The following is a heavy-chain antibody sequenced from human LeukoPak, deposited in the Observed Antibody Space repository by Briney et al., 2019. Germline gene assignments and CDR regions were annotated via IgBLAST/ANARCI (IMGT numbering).Heavy chain of an antibody. CDR2: MNPNSGNT. J-gene: IGHJ6*03. CDR3: ARTGYYGSGSYYFTYYYYYYMDV. Sequence: GASVKVSCKASGYTFTSYDINWVRQATGQGLEWMGWMNPNSGNTGYAQKFQGRVTMTRNTSISTAYMELSSLRSEDTAVYYCARTGYYGSGSYYFTYYYYYYMDVWGKGTTVTISS. CDR1: GYTFTSYD. V-gene: IGHV1-8*01. D-gene: IGHD3-10*01.